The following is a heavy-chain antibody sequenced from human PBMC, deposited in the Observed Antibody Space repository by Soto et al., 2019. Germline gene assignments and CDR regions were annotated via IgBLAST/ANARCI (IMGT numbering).Heavy chain of an antibody. V-gene: IGHV3-33*01. CDR3: ARDRDEGRENWFDP. CDR1: GFTFSSYG. D-gene: IGHD1-26*01. CDR2: IWYDGSNK. Sequence: QVQLVESGGGVVQPGRSLRLSCAASGFTFSSYGMHWVRQAPGKGLEWVAVIWYDGSNKYYADSVKGRFTISRDNSKNTLYLQMNSLRAEDKAVYYCARDRDEGRENWFDPWGQGNLVTVSS. J-gene: IGHJ5*02.